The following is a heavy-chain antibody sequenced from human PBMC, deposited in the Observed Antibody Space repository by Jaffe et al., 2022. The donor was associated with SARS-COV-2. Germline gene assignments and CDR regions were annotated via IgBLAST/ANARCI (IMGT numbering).Heavy chain of an antibody. J-gene: IGHJ6*02. V-gene: IGHV1-69*01. D-gene: IGHD4-17*01. CDR2: IIPIFGTA. Sequence: QVQLVQSGAEVKKPGSSVKVSCKASGGTFSSYAISWVRQAPGQGLEWMGGIIPIFGTANYAQKFQGRVTITADESTSTAYMELSSLRSEDTAVYYCARGPGGDYEGEWYYYYYYGMDVWGQGTTVTVSS. CDR1: GGTFSSYA. CDR3: ARGPGGDYEGEWYYYYYYGMDV.